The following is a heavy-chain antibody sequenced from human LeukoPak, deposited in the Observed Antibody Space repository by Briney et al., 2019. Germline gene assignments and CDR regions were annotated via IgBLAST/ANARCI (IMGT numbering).Heavy chain of an antibody. J-gene: IGHJ4*02. Sequence: SETLSLTCTVSGGSISSGSYYWSWIRQPAGKGLEWIGRIYTSGSTNYNPSLKSRVTISVDTSKNQFSLKLSSVTAADTAVYYCASSLGYDSSGYYYSSDYWGQGTLVTVSS. V-gene: IGHV4-61*02. D-gene: IGHD3-22*01. CDR1: GGSISSGSYY. CDR2: IYTSGST. CDR3: ASSLGYDSSGYYYSSDY.